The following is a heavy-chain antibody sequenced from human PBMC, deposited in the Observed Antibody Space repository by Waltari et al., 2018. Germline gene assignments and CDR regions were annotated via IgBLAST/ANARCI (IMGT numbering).Heavy chain of an antibody. J-gene: IGHJ4*02. CDR2: ITSSSSYI. D-gene: IGHD3-10*01. CDR1: GFTFSRYS. V-gene: IGHV3-21*01. Sequence: EVQLVESGGGLVKPGGSLSLSCAASGFTFSRYSMNWVRQAPGKGLEWVSCITSSSSYIYYTDSVKGRFTISRDNAKNSLYLQMNSLRAEDTAVYYCARDPLHYYGSGSLYYFDYWGQGTLVTVSS. CDR3: ARDPLHYYGSGSLYYFDY.